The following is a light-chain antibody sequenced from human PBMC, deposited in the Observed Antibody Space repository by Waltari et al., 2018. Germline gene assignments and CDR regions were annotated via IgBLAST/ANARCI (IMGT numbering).Light chain of an antibody. CDR1: SSDVGGDNF. V-gene: IGLV2-14*03. Sequence: QSALTQPASVSGSPGQSITISCSGISSDVGGDNFVSWYQQHPGKAPTLLIFDVSNRPSGVSNRFSGSKSGNTASLTISGLQPEDEADYYCSSYRRSSTYVLLGGGTKLTVL. CDR3: SSYRRSSTYVL. J-gene: IGLJ2*01. CDR2: DVS.